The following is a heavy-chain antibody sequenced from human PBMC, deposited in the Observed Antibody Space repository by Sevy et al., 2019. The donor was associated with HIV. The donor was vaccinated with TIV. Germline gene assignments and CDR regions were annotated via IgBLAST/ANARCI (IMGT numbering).Heavy chain of an antibody. V-gene: IGHV1-46*01. Sequence: ASVKVSCKAFGYTFTNYYMHWVRQAPGQGLEWMGVINPSGGSTNYAQKFQGRLTMTRDTSTSTVYMELSSLRSEDTAVYYCGRVYHCDYSGPGYWGQGTLVTVSS. CDR2: INPSGGST. CDR1: GYTFTNYY. J-gene: IGHJ4*02. CDR3: GRVYHCDYSGPGY. D-gene: IGHD3-22*01.